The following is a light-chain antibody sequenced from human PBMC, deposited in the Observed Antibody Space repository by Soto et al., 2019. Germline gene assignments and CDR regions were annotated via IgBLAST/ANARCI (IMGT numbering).Light chain of an antibody. J-gene: IGLJ1*01. Sequence: QSVLTQPASVSGSPGQSITISCTGTSSDVGSYNLVSWYQQHPGKAPKLMIYEVSKRPSGVSNRFSGSKSGNTASLTISGLQAEDEADSYCCSYSGITKYVFGTRSMLTVL. V-gene: IGLV2-23*02. CDR3: CSYSGITKYV. CDR2: EVS. CDR1: SSDVGSYNL.